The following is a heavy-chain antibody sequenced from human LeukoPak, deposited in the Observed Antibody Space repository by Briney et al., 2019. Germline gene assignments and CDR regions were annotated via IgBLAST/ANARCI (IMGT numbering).Heavy chain of an antibody. CDR1: GYSISSGSY. CDR2: IYYSGST. Sequence: PSETLSLTCTVSGYSISSGSYWGWIRQPPGKGLEWIGSIYYSGSTYYNPSLKSRVTISVDTSKNQFSLKLSSVTAADTAVYYCARPNYYGSGSIDYWGQGTLVTVSS. J-gene: IGHJ4*02. V-gene: IGHV4-38-2*02. CDR3: ARPNYYGSGSIDY. D-gene: IGHD3-10*01.